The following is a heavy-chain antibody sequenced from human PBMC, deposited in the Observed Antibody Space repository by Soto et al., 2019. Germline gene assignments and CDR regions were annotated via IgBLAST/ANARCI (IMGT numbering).Heavy chain of an antibody. CDR1: GYTFTSYG. CDR3: ARVLPPFDP. Sequence: QVQLVQSGAEVKKPGASVKVSCKASGYTFTSYGISWVRQAPGQGLEWMGWINAYNGNTNYAQKLQGRVTMTTDTPTSSAHMDLRTLRSDDTAVYYCARVLPPFDPWGQGTLVTVSS. V-gene: IGHV1-18*01. J-gene: IGHJ5*02. CDR2: INAYNGNT.